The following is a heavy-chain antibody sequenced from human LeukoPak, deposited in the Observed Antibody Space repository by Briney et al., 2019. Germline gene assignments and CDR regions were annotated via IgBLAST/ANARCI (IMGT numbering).Heavy chain of an antibody. Sequence: GGSLRLSCVASGYTFSSYSINWVRHAPGKGLEWVASISVRRNYIYYADSVRGRFSISRDAARASLYLQMNSLRAEDTAVYFCVRLRRNSDTSGFYYYYDFWGQGTLVTVSS. V-gene: IGHV3-21*01. CDR3: VRLRRNSDTSGFYYYYDF. D-gene: IGHD3-22*01. J-gene: IGHJ4*02. CDR1: GYTFSSYS. CDR2: ISVRRNYI.